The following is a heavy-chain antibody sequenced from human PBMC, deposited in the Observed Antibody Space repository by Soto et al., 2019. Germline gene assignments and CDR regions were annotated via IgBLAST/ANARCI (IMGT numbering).Heavy chain of an antibody. V-gene: IGHV1-69*13. Sequence: SVKVSCEACGGRFSSYAISWVRQATGQGLEWMGGIIPIFGTANYAQKFQGRVTITADESTSTAYMELSSLRSEDTAVYYCARDPGKYYDSSGYYPDTYYYYGMDVWGQGTTVTVSS. D-gene: IGHD3-22*01. CDR3: ARDPGKYYDSSGYYPDTYYYYGMDV. J-gene: IGHJ6*02. CDR1: GGRFSSYA. CDR2: IIPIFGTA.